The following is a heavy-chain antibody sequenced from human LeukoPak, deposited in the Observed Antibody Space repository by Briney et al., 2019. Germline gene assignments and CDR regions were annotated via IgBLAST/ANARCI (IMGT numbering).Heavy chain of an antibody. V-gene: IGHV4-4*07. Sequence: SETLSLTCTVSGGSISSYYWSWIRQPAGKGLEWIGRIYTSGSTNYNPSLKSRVTMSIDTSKNQFSLKLSSVTAADTAVYYCARGAVAGHYYYYYGMDVWGQGTTVTVSS. CDR2: IYTSGST. D-gene: IGHD6-19*01. CDR1: GGSISSYY. J-gene: IGHJ6*02. CDR3: ARGAVAGHYYYYYGMDV.